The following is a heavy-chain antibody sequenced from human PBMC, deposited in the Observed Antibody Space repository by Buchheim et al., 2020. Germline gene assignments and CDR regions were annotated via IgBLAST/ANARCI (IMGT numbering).Heavy chain of an antibody. CDR1: GFTFSRYG. D-gene: IGHD3-16*02. Sequence: QVQLVESGGGVVQPGRSLRLSCAASGFTFSRYGMHWVRQAPGKGLEWVAIMLYDGSNKYYAESVKDRFTISRDISKKTLYLQMNSLRAEDTAVYYCARDRFADHVWGTYRYMDVWGQGTT. CDR3: ARDRFADHVWGTYRYMDV. V-gene: IGHV3-33*05. J-gene: IGHJ6*02. CDR2: MLYDGSNK.